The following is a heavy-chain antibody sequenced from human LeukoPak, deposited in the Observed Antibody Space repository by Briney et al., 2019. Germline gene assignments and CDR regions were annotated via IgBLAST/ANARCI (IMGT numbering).Heavy chain of an antibody. D-gene: IGHD2-2*01. V-gene: IGHV4-59*08. Sequence: SENLSLTCTVSGGSISSYYWSWIRQPPGKGLEWIGYIYYSGSTNYNPSLKSRVTISVDTSKNQFSLKLSSVTAADTAVYYCAAWAGDCSSTSCSYFDYWGQGTLVTVSS. CDR1: GGSISSYY. J-gene: IGHJ4*02. CDR3: AAWAGDCSSTSCSYFDY. CDR2: IYYSGST.